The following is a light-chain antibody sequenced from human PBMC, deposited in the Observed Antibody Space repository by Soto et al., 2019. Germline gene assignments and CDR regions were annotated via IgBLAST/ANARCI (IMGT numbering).Light chain of an antibody. CDR1: HDIGGW. J-gene: IGKJ3*01. CDR3: QQIGSYPFT. Sequence: SQITKSPSTLSGSVGDRFTITCRASHDIGGWLAWYQQRPGQAPKLLIYAASSLHSGVPSRFSGSGSGTDFTLTISSLQPEDFATYYCQQIGSYPFTFGPGTKVDVK. CDR2: AAS. V-gene: IGKV1-12*02.